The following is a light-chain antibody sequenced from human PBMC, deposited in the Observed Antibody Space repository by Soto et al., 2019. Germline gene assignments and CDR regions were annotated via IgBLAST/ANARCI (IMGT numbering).Light chain of an antibody. CDR2: EVS. Sequence: QPVLTQPPSASGSPGQSVTISCTGTSSDVGGYNYVSWYQQHPGRAPKLMIYEVSKRPSGVPDRFSGSKSGNTASLTVSGLQTEDEADYYGSSYAGSNNQVFGTGTKLTVL. V-gene: IGLV2-8*01. CDR3: SSYAGSNNQV. CDR1: SSDVGGYNY. J-gene: IGLJ1*01.